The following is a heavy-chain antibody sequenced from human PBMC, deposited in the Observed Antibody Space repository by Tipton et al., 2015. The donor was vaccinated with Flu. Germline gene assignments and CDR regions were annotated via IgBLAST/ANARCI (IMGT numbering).Heavy chain of an antibody. CDR3: ARDLGAFNWFDS. D-gene: IGHD3-16*01. CDR1: GGSISSSSHY. Sequence: LRLSCSVSGGSISSSSHYWSWIRQPAGKGLEWIGRIYISGRTEYNPSLKSRASISVDRAKNQLSLKLNSVTAADTAVYYCARDLGAFNWFDSWGRGTLVTVSS. J-gene: IGHJ5*01. CDR2: IYISGRT. V-gene: IGHV4-61*02.